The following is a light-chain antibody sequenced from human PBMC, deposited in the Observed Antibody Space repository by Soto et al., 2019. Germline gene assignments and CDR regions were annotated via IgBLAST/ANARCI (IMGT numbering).Light chain of an antibody. CDR3: SSYTSSSTDV. Sequence: QSVLTQPASESGSPGQSITISCTGTSSDVGFSNYVFWYQQHPGKAPKLIISDVSNRPSGVSNRFSGSKSGNTASLTISGLQAEDEADYYCSSYTSSSTDVFGTGTKVTVL. CDR2: DVS. CDR1: SSDVGFSNY. V-gene: IGLV2-14*01. J-gene: IGLJ1*01.